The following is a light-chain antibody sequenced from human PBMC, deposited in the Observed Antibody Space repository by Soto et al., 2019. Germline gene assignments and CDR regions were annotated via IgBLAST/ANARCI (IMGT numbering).Light chain of an antibody. CDR3: SSYTTSYFYV. CDR2: GVK. J-gene: IGLJ1*01. V-gene: IGLV2-14*01. Sequence: QSALTQPASVSGSPGPSITISCTGSGRDIGAYDYVSWYQQHPGKAPKLLIYGVKNRPSGVSYRFSASKSAFTASLTISGLQAEDEAHYYCSSYTTSYFYVFGPGTKLTVL. CDR1: GRDIGAYDY.